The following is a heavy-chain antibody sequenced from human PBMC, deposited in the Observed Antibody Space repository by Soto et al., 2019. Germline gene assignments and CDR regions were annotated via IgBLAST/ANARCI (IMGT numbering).Heavy chain of an antibody. V-gene: IGHV4-4*07. CDR2: IYASGTT. Sequence: PSETLSLTCTVSGASISNYYWSWIRQPAGKGLECLGRIYASGTTTYNPSLRSRATMSVDTSKNQFSLNLNSVTAADTAVYYCARESRSELGKVEYWGQGTLVTVSS. D-gene: IGHD1-1*01. J-gene: IGHJ4*02. CDR1: GASISNYY. CDR3: ARESRSELGKVEY.